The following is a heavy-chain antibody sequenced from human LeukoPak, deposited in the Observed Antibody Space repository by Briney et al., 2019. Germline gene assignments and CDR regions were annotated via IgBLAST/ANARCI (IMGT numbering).Heavy chain of an antibody. V-gene: IGHV1-46*01. CDR1: GYTFTSYY. J-gene: IGHJ4*02. D-gene: IGHD5-24*01. CDR2: INPSSGST. Sequence: ASVKVSCKASGYTFTSYYMHWVRQAPGQGLEWMGIINPSSGSTSYAQKFQGRVTMTRDTSTSTVYMELSSLRSEDTAVYYCAREAVKDGYNYGFDYWGQGTLVTVSS. CDR3: AREAVKDGYNYGFDY.